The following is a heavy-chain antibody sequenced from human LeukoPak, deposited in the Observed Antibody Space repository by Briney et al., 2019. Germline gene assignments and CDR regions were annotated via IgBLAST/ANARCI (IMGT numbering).Heavy chain of an antibody. Sequence: ASVKVSCKASGYTFTSYDINWVRQATGQGLEWMGWMNPNSGSTGYAQKFQGRVTITRNTSISTAYMELSGLRSEDTAVYYCARGRSTGYPYYFEYWGQGTLVIVSP. J-gene: IGHJ4*02. V-gene: IGHV1-8*03. CDR1: GYTFTSYD. CDR3: ARGRSTGYPYYFEY. CDR2: MNPNSGST. D-gene: IGHD5-12*01.